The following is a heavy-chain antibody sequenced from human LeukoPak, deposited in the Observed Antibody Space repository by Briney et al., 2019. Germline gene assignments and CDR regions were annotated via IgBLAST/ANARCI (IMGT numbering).Heavy chain of an antibody. D-gene: IGHD4-17*01. Sequence: SETLSLTCTVSGDSISSTNYSWGWIRQPPGKGLEWIGEINHSGSTNYNPSLNSRVTISVDTSKNQFSLKLSSVTAADTAVYYCARVYGDYVVYYYYYMDVWGKGTTVTVSS. CDR1: GDSISSTNYS. J-gene: IGHJ6*03. CDR3: ARVYGDYVVYYYYYMDV. V-gene: IGHV4-39*07. CDR2: INHSGST.